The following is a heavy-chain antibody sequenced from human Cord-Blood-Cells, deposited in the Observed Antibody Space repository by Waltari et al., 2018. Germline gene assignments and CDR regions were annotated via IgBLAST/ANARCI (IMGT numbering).Heavy chain of an antibody. Sequence: QVQLVESGGGVVQPGRSLRLSCAASGFTFSSYAMPWVRQAPGKGLEWVAVISYDGSNKYYADSVKGRFTISRDNSKNTLYLQMNSLRAEDTAVYYCARAVVGATYFDYWGQGTLVTVSS. CDR1: GFTFSSYA. CDR3: ARAVVGATYFDY. J-gene: IGHJ4*02. D-gene: IGHD1-26*01. CDR2: ISYDGSNK. V-gene: IGHV3-30*04.